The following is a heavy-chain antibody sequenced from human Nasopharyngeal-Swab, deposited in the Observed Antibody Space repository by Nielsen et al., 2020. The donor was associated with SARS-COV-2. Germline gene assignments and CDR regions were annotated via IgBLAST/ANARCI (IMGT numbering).Heavy chain of an antibody. Sequence: GGSLRLSCAASGFTFSSYGMHWVRQAPGKGLEWVAVISYDASNKYYADSVKGRFTISRDNSKNTLYLQMNSLRAEDTAVYYCAKELGYCSSTSCYADLGYYYYGMDVWGQGTTVTVSS. CDR2: ISYDASNK. CDR1: GFTFSSYG. CDR3: AKELGYCSSTSCYADLGYYYYGMDV. D-gene: IGHD2-2*01. J-gene: IGHJ6*02. V-gene: IGHV3-30*18.